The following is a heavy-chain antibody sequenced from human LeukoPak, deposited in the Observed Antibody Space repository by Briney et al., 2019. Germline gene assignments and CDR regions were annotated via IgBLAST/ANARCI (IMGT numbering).Heavy chain of an antibody. Sequence: GGSLRLSCAASGFTFSSYEMNWDRQAPGTGREWVSYISSSGSTIYYADSLKGRFTISRDKTNNSLYLKMNSLRAEDTAVYYCARIEGGFGELLFGYFDYWGQGTLVTVSS. CDR3: ARIEGGFGELLFGYFDY. CDR1: GFTFSSYE. J-gene: IGHJ4*02. V-gene: IGHV3-48*03. D-gene: IGHD3-10*01. CDR2: ISSSGSTI.